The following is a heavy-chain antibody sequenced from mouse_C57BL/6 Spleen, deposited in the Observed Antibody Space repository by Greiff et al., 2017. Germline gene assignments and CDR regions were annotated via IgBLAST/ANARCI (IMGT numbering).Heavy chain of an antibody. CDR1: GFTFSDYG. CDR2: ISSGSSTI. CDR3: ARPLYYYCSSSYAMDY. J-gene: IGHJ4*01. V-gene: IGHV5-17*01. Sequence: EVHLVESGGGLVKPGGSLKLSCAASGFTFSDYGMHWVRQAPEKGLEWVAYISSGSSTIDYADTVKGRFTISRDDAENTLFLQMTSLRSEDTAMYYCARPLYYYCSSSYAMDYWGQGTSVTVSS. D-gene: IGHD1-1*01.